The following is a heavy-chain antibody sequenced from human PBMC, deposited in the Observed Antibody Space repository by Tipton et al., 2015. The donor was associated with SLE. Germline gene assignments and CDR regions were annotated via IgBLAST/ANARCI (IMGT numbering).Heavy chain of an antibody. CDR1: GGSISSYY. J-gene: IGHJ3*02. D-gene: IGHD3-10*01. CDR3: ANGTYYYGSGTRAFDI. Sequence: LRLSCTVSGGSISSYYWSWIRQPPGKGLEWIGYIYYSGSTNYNPSLKSRVTISVDTSKNQFSLKLSSVTAADTAVYYCANGTYYYGSGTRAFDIWGQGTMVTVSS. V-gene: IGHV4-59*01. CDR2: IYYSGST.